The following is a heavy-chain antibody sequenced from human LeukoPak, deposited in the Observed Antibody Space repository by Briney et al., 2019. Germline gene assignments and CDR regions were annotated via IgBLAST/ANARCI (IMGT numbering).Heavy chain of an antibody. CDR1: GFTFSNYA. V-gene: IGHV3-23*01. CDR3: AKGSL. J-gene: IGHJ3*01. CDR2: ISTSGTVT. Sequence: PGWSLRLSCAASGFTFSNYAMAWVRQAPGKGLEWVSGISTSGTVTYYADSVKGRFTISRDNSKNTLYLQMHSLRAEDTAVYFCAKGSLWGQGTMITVSS.